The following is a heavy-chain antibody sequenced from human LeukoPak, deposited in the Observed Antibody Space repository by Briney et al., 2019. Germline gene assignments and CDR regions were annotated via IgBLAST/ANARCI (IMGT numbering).Heavy chain of an antibody. Sequence: ASVKVSCKASGYTFTSYGISWVRQAPGQGLEWMGWISAYNGNTNYAQKPQGRVTMTTDTSTSTAYMELRSLRSDDTAVYYCARETNLAVAGGAFDIWGQGTMVTVSS. CDR3: ARETNLAVAGGAFDI. CDR1: GYTFTSYG. J-gene: IGHJ3*02. CDR2: ISAYNGNT. V-gene: IGHV1-18*01. D-gene: IGHD6-19*01.